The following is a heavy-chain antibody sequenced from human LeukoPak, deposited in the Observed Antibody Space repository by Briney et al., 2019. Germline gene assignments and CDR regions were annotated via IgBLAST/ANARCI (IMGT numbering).Heavy chain of an antibody. CDR2: INLDGSET. Sequence: PGGSLRLPCAASGFNFRTYWMSWVRQAPGKGLEWVANINLDGSETYYVDSVKGRFTISRDNAKDSLYLQMNSLRADDTAVYYCARDRRLDFYYYMDVWGKGTTVTVSS. V-gene: IGHV3-7*01. CDR3: ARDRRLDFYYYMDV. CDR1: GFNFRTYW. J-gene: IGHJ6*03. D-gene: IGHD5/OR15-5a*01.